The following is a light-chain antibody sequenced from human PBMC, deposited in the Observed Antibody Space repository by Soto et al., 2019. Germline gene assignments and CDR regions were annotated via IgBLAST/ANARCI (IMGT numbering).Light chain of an antibody. CDR2: GAA. J-gene: IGKJ5*01. CDR3: QQYNNWPPIT. Sequence: EIVLTQSPGTLSLSPGEGATLSCRASQTVRSSYLAWYQQKPGQAPRLLIYGAARRATGIPDRFSGSGSGTDFTLTISRLEPEDFAVYYCQQYNNWPPITFGQGTRLEIK. CDR1: QTVRSSY. V-gene: IGKV3-20*01.